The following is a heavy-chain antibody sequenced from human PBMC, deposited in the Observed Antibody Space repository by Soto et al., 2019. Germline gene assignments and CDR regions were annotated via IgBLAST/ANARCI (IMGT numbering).Heavy chain of an antibody. CDR1: GGTFSSYT. V-gene: IGHV1-69*08. CDR2: IIPILGIA. D-gene: IGHD3-9*01. CDR3: ARDSSPDYDILTGYSSPGY. Sequence: QVQLVQSGAEVKKPGSSVKVSCKASGGTFSSYTISWVRQAPGQGLEWMGRIIPILGIANYAQKFQGRVTITADKSTSTAYMELSSLRSEDTAVYYCARDSSPDYDILTGYSSPGYWGQGTLVTVSS. J-gene: IGHJ4*02.